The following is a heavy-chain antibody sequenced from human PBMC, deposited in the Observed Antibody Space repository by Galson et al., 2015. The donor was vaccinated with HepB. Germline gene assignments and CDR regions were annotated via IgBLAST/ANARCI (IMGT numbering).Heavy chain of an antibody. J-gene: IGHJ5*02. CDR3: ARDGAVVLNNWFDP. V-gene: IGHV1-18*01. D-gene: IGHD2-8*01. Sequence: SVKVSCKASAYTFTSYGISWVRQAPGQGLEWMGWISADNGNTNYAQKLQGRVTMTTDTSTSTAYMELRSLRSDDTAVYYCARDGAVVLNNWFDPWGQGTLVTVSS. CDR2: ISADNGNT. CDR1: AYTFTSYG.